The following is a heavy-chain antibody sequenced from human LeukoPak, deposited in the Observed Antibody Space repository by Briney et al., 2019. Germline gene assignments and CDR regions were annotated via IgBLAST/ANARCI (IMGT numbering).Heavy chain of an antibody. Sequence: ASVKVSCKASGYIFTSYAMHWVRQAPGQRLGWMGWINTGNGNTKYSQKFQGRVTIIRDTSASTAYMELSSLRPEDTAVYYCAREWNSNLGMDVWGQGTTVTVSS. D-gene: IGHD1/OR15-1a*01. CDR1: GYIFTSYA. CDR3: AREWNSNLGMDV. CDR2: INTGNGNT. J-gene: IGHJ6*02. V-gene: IGHV1-3*04.